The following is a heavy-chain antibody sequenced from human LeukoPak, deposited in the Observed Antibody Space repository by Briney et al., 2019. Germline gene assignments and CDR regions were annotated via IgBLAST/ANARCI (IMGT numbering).Heavy chain of an antibody. CDR1: GGSISSSSYY. CDR2: IYYSGST. CDR3: ARTVAGTGYYYYMDV. D-gene: IGHD6-19*01. V-gene: IGHV4-61*05. Sequence: PSETLSLTCTVSGGSISSSSYYWGWIRQPPGKGLEWIGYIYYSGSTNYNPSLKSRVTISVDTSKNQFSLKLSSVTAADTAVYYCARTVAGTGYYYYMDVWGKGTTVTISS. J-gene: IGHJ6*03.